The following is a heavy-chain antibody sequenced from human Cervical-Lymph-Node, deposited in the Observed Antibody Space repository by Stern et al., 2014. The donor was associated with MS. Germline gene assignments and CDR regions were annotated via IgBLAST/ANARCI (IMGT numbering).Heavy chain of an antibody. Sequence: EDQLVESGGGLVQPGGSLKLSCAASGFTFSGAAVHWVRQAPGKGLEWVGRIRTKSNSYATAYAASVKGRFTISRDDSNNTAYLQMNGLKTEDTALYYCARHDWGDYWGQGTLVTVSS. CDR1: GFTFSGAA. J-gene: IGHJ4*02. CDR2: IRTKSNSYAT. V-gene: IGHV3-73*01. CDR3: ARHDWGDY. D-gene: IGHD2-21*01.